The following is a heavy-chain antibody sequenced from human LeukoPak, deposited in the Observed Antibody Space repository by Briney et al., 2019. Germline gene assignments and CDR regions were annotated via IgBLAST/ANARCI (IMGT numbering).Heavy chain of an antibody. V-gene: IGHV4-39*01. Sequence: KSSETLSLTCTVSGGSISNSDYYWGWIRQPPGKGLEWIGSIYYSGSTHYNPSLKSRVIIYADMSRNQFSLKLSSVTAADTAVYYCARHKWFGESFYFDYWGQGTLVTVSS. CDR2: IYYSGST. CDR3: ARHKWFGESFYFDY. D-gene: IGHD3-10*01. CDR1: GGSISNSDYY. J-gene: IGHJ4*02.